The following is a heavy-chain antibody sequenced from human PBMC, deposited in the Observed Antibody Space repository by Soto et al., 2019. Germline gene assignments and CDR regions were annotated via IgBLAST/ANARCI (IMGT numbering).Heavy chain of an antibody. V-gene: IGHV4-34*01. D-gene: IGHD3-10*01. J-gene: IGHJ5*02. CDR2: INHSGST. CDR1: GGSFSGYY. CDR3: ARGPSCYYGSGSYRNRKNWFDP. Sequence: SETLSLTCAVEGGSFSGYYWSWIRQPPGKGLEWIGEINHSGSTNYNPSLKSRVTISVDTSKNQFSLKLSSVTAADTAVYYCARGPSCYYGSGSYRNRKNWFDPWGQGTLVTVSS.